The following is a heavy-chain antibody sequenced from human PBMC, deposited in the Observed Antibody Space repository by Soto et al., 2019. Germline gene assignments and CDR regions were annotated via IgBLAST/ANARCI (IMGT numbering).Heavy chain of an antibody. Sequence: EVQLVESGGGLIQPGGSLRLSCAASGFTVSSNYMSWVRHAPGKGLEWVSVIYSGGSTYYADSVKGRFTISRDNSKNTLYLQMNSLRAEAPAVYYCARARGSYLPGIASDYWGPGTLVTVSS. CDR1: GFTVSSNY. J-gene: IGHJ4*02. CDR3: ARARGSYLPGIASDY. CDR2: IYSGGST. D-gene: IGHD1-26*01. V-gene: IGHV3-53*01.